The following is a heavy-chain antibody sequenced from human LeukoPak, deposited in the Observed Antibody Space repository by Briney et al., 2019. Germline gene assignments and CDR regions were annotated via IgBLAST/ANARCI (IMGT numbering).Heavy chain of an antibody. CDR1: GFRFSGYW. V-gene: IGHV3-7*03. D-gene: IGHD3-16*01. CDR2: IKQDGSEK. CDR3: ARMGAYDRVWGSWYLDH. J-gene: IGHJ4*02. Sequence: GGSLRLSCAASGFRFSGYWLSWVRQAPGKGLEWVANIKQDGSEKFYVDSVKGRFTISRDNAENSLYLQMNSLRAEDSALYYCARMGAYDRVWGSWYLDHWGQGILVTVSS.